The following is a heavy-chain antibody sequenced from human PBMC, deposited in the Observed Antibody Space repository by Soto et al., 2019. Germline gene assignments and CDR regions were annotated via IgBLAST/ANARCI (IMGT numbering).Heavy chain of an antibody. D-gene: IGHD4-17*01. J-gene: IGHJ4*02. CDR3: ARDVRDYGAPDY. Sequence: ASVKVSCKASGGTFSSYTISWVRQAPGQGLEWMGRIIPILGIANYAQKFQGRVTITADKSTSTAYMELSSLRSEDTAVYYCARDVRDYGAPDYWGQGTLVTVSS. CDR2: IIPILGIA. V-gene: IGHV1-69*04. CDR1: GGTFSSYT.